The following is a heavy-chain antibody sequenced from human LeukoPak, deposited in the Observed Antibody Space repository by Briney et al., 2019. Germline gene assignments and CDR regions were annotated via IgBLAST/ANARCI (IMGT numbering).Heavy chain of an antibody. CDR2: IYYSGST. D-gene: IGHD5-12*01. CDR1: GGSISSSSYY. CDR3: ARDREKYSYYYYYMDV. J-gene: IGHJ6*03. V-gene: IGHV4-39*07. Sequence: SETLSLTCTVSGGSISSSSYYWGWIRQPPGKGLEWIGSIYYSGSTYYNPSLKSRVTISVDTSKNQFSLKLSSVTAADTAVYYCARDREKYSYYYYYMDVWGKGTTVTVSS.